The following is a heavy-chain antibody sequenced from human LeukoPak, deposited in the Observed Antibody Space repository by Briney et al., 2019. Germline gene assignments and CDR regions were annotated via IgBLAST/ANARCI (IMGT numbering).Heavy chain of an antibody. CDR1: GFTVSRNY. CDR3: ARVMGRLVRTWYFDL. Sequence: PGGSLRLSCAASGFTVSRNYMAWVRQAPGKGLEWVSVIYDGGFTDYTDSVKGRFTISRDNSKNTLYLQMNSLRADDTAVYYCARVMGRLVRTWYFDLWGRGTLVTVSS. J-gene: IGHJ2*01. D-gene: IGHD3-9*01. CDR2: IYDGGFT. V-gene: IGHV3-66*01.